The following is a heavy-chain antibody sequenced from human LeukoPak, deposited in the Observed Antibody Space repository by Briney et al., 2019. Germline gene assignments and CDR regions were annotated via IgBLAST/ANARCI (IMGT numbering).Heavy chain of an antibody. CDR3: ARHRSSSTTVDP. CDR1: GGSISSSSYY. D-gene: IGHD2-2*01. CDR2: IYYSRST. J-gene: IGHJ5*02. Sequence: SETLSLTCTVSGGSISSSSYYWGWIRQPPRKGLEWIGRIYYSRSTYYNPSLKSRLTLSVDTSKNHFSLKLSSVTTADTAVYYCARHRSSSTTVDPWGQGTLVTVSS. V-gene: IGHV4-39*01.